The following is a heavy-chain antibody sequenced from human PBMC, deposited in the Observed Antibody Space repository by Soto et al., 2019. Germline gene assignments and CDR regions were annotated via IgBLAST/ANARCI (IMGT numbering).Heavy chain of an antibody. CDR3: ARAPARWGYGDGGDDAFDM. CDR2: INAGNGNT. J-gene: IGHJ3*02. Sequence: QVQVVQSGAEVKKPGASVKVSCKASGYVFINYAIHWVRQAPGQRLEWMGWINAGNGNTKYSQKFPGRVTITRDTTASTAYMELSSLTSEDTAVYYCARAPARWGYGDGGDDAFDMWGQGTMVAVSS. CDR1: GYVFINYA. V-gene: IGHV1-3*01. D-gene: IGHD4-17*01.